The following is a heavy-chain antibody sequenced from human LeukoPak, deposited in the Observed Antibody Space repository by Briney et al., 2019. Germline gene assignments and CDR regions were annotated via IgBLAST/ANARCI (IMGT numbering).Heavy chain of an antibody. Sequence: IPSETLSLTCAVSGGSISSSNWWSWVRQPPGKGLEWIGEIYHSGSTNYNPSLKSRLTISVDKSKNQFSLKLSSVTAADTAVYYCARLGHYYDILTGTNGPWGQGTLVTVSS. CDR1: GGSISSSNW. CDR2: IYHSGST. J-gene: IGHJ5*02. CDR3: ARLGHYYDILTGTNGP. V-gene: IGHV4-4*02. D-gene: IGHD3-9*01.